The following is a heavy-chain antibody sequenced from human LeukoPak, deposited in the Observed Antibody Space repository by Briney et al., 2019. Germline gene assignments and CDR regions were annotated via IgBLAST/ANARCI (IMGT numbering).Heavy chain of an antibody. V-gene: IGHV4-34*01. CDR2: INHSGST. J-gene: IGHJ4*02. CDR3: AGGREVRGLDY. CDR1: GGSFSGYY. Sequence: SETLSLTCAVYGGSFSGYYWSWIRQPPGKGLEWIGEINHSGSTNYNPSLKSRVTISVDTSKNQFSLKLSSVTAADTAVYYCAGGREVRGLDYWGQGTLVTVSS. D-gene: IGHD3-10*01.